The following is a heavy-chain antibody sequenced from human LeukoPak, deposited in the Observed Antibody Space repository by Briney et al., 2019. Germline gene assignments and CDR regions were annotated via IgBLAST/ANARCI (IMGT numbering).Heavy chain of an antibody. CDR3: ARVRAYDILTGYPTPGAFDI. Sequence: ASVKVSCKASGYTFTSYGISWVRQAPGQGLEWMGWISAYNGNTNYAQKLQGRVTMTTDTSTSTAYMELRSLRSDDTAVYYCARVRAYDILTGYPTPGAFDIWGQGTIVTVSS. V-gene: IGHV1-18*01. J-gene: IGHJ3*02. D-gene: IGHD3-9*01. CDR2: ISAYNGNT. CDR1: GYTFTSYG.